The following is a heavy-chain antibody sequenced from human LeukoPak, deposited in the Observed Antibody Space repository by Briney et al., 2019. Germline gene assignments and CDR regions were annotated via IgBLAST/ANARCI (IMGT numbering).Heavy chain of an antibody. Sequence: GGSLRLSCAASGFTFDDYAMHWVRQAPGKGLEWVAVISYDGSDKYYADSVKGRFTISRDNSKNTLYLQMNSLRAEDTAVYYCATDIVVVPVASRGGYSYGDPTDYWGQGTLVTVSS. D-gene: IGHD2-2*01. CDR3: ATDIVVVPVASRGGYSYGDPTDY. V-gene: IGHV3-30*04. J-gene: IGHJ4*02. CDR1: GFTFDDYA. CDR2: ISYDGSDK.